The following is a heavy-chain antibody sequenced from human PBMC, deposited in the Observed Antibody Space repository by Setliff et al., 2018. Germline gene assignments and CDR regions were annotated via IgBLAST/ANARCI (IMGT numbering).Heavy chain of an antibody. D-gene: IGHD4-17*01. J-gene: IGHJ4*02. CDR3: ARDWRDYGAMGY. CDR1: GGSISRSSYY. V-gene: IGHV4-39*07. Sequence: SETLSLTCTVSGGSISRSSYYWGWIRKPPGKGLEWIGSLYKSGSSNYNPTRKSRVTTSVDKSKNQFSLKLSSVTAADTAVYYCARDWRDYGAMGYWGQVPLGTFSS. CDR2: LYKSGSS.